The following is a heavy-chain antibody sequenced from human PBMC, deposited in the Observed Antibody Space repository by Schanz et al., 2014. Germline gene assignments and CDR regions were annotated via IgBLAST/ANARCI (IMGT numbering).Heavy chain of an antibody. CDR3: AKDAPYPFDL. J-gene: IGHJ2*01. CDR1: GFSFSSYA. V-gene: IGHV3-23*01. CDR2: ISGSGGST. Sequence: EVQLLESGGGLVEPGGSLRLSCAASGFSFSSYAMGWVRQARGKGLEWVSAISGSGGSTYYADSVKGRFTISRDNSKNTLYLQMNSLRAEDTAIYYCAKDAPYPFDLWGRGTLITVSS.